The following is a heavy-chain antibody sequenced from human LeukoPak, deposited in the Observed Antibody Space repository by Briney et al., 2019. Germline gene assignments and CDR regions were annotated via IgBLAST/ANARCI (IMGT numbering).Heavy chain of an antibody. CDR3: ARSTGWLNGY. Sequence: KPSQTLSLTCAISGDSVSSKDAAWNWIRQSPSRGLEWLGRTYYRSKWYNDYAVSVKSRIIINPDTSKNQFSLQLNSVTPEDTAAYYCARSTGWLNGYWGQGTLVTVSS. J-gene: IGHJ4*02. CDR1: GDSVSSKDAA. V-gene: IGHV6-1*01. CDR2: TYYRSKWYN. D-gene: IGHD2-8*02.